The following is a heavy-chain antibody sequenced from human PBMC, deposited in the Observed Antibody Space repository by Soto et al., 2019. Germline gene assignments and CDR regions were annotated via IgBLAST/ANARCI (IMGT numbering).Heavy chain of an antibody. Sequence: EVQLVESGGGLVQPGGSLRLSCVASGFSFSNNWMHWVRHAPGKGPVWVSRISADGSDTHYADSVQGRFTISKDNAKNTLYLQMTNLNVEDAAVYYCARFDIAAPPPIWGQGTMVTVSS. CDR2: ISADGSDT. J-gene: IGHJ3*02. CDR3: ARFDIAAPPPI. CDR1: GFSFSNNW. V-gene: IGHV3-74*01. D-gene: IGHD6-13*01.